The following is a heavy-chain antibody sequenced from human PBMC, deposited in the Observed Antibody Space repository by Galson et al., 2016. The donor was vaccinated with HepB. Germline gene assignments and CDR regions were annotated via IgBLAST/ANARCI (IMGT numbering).Heavy chain of an antibody. CDR1: GFTFDDYT. CDR3: ARDRLRGWLRNTYYFYGMDF. J-gene: IGHJ6*02. D-gene: IGHD5-12*01. CDR2: IGWDGGRT. Sequence: SLRLSCAASGFTFDDYTMHWVRQAPGKGLELVSLIGWDGGRTYYADSVKGLFTISRDNSNNSLYLQMNSLRTEDTAFYYCARDRLRGWLRNTYYFYGMDFWGQGTTVTVSS. V-gene: IGHV3-43*01.